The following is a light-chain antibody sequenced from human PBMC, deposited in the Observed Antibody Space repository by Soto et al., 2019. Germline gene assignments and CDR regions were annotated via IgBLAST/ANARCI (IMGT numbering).Light chain of an antibody. CDR2: GAS. CDR3: QQSYTTPRT. V-gene: IGKV1-39*01. CDR1: QTIRTS. J-gene: IGKJ1*01. Sequence: QMTQSPSSLSASVGARVTITCRASQTIRTSLNWYQQKPGKAPKLLIYGASTLQSGVPARFSGTGSATDFTLTISSLQPEDFAIYYCQQSYTTPRTFGKGTK.